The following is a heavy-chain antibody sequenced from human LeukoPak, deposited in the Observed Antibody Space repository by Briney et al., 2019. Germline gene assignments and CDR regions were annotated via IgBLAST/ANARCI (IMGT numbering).Heavy chain of an antibody. V-gene: IGHV3-48*02. CDR1: GFTFSSYS. CDR2: ISSSSSTI. D-gene: IGHD5-12*01. CDR3: ARVGLVATITGEYYFDY. J-gene: IGHJ4*02. Sequence: GGSLRLSCAASGFTFSSYSMNWDRQAPGKGLEWVSYISSSSSTIYYADSVKGRFTISRDNAKNSLYLQMNSLRDEDTAVYYCARVGLVATITGEYYFDYWGQGTLVTVSS.